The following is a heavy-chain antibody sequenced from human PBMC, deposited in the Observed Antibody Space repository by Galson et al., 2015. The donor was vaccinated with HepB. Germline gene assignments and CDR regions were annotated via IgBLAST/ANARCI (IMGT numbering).Heavy chain of an antibody. D-gene: IGHD2-2*01. CDR2: IDPSDSYT. CDR1: GSSFPSYW. CDR3: ARVSCLGYCISTTSPQCWFDP. Sequence: QSGAEVKKPGEYLRISCTGSGSSFPSYWISWVRQMPGKGLEWMGRIDPSDSYTHYSPSFQGHVTISADKSISTAYLQWSSLKASDTAMYYCARVSCLGYCISTTSPQCWFDPWGQGTLVTVSS. V-gene: IGHV5-10-1*01. J-gene: IGHJ5*02.